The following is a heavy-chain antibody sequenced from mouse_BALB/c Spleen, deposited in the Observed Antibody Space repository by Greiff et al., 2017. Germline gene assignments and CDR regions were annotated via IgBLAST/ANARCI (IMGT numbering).Heavy chain of an antibody. CDR3: APCGNYHAMDY. J-gene: IGHJ4*01. D-gene: IGHD2-1*01. CDR2: IDPANGNT. CDR1: GFNFKDSY. V-gene: IGHV14-3*02. Sequence: VQLLQSGAELVKPGASVKFSCTASGFNFKDSYMHWVKQRPEQGLEWIGRIDPANGNTKYDPKFQGKVTITADTSSNTAYLQLSSLTSEDTAVYYCAPCGNYHAMDYWGQGTSVTVSS.